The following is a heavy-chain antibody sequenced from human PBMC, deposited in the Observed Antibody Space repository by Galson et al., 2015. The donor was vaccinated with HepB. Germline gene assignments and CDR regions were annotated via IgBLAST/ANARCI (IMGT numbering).Heavy chain of an antibody. V-gene: IGHV3-64*01. J-gene: IGHJ6*02. CDR2: ISSNGGST. D-gene: IGHD3-22*01. CDR3: ARGDSDSSGYLGYYYGMDV. Sequence: SLRLSCEVSGFTFSSYAMNWVRQAPGKGLDYVSAISSNGGSTYYANSVKGRFTISRDNSKNTLYLQMGSLRAEDMAVYYCARGDSDSSGYLGYYYGMDVWGQGTTFTVSS. CDR1: GFTFSSYA.